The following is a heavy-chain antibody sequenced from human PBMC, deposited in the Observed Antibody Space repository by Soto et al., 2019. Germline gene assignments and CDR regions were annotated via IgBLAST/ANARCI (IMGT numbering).Heavy chain of an antibody. Sequence: ASVKVSCKASGGTFSSYAISWVRQAPGQGLEWMGGIIPIFGTANYAQKFQGRVTITADESTSTAYMELSSLRSEDTAVYYCARSPDYRGHFDYWGQGSPVTVSS. J-gene: IGHJ4*02. CDR2: IIPIFGTA. D-gene: IGHD4-17*01. CDR1: GGTFSSYA. V-gene: IGHV1-69*13. CDR3: ARSPDYRGHFDY.